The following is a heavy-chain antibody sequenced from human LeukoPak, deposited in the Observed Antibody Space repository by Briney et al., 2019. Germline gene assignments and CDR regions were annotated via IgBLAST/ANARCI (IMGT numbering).Heavy chain of an antibody. V-gene: IGHV1-2*06. CDR3: ASLRDGYNFDYYYMDV. D-gene: IGHD5-24*01. Sequence: ASVKVSCKASGYTFTGYYMHWVRQAPGQGLEWMGRINPNGGGTNYAQKFQGRVTMTRDTSISTAYMELSRLRSDDTAVYYCASLRDGYNFDYYYMDVWGKGTTVTVSS. CDR1: GYTFTGYY. J-gene: IGHJ6*03. CDR2: INPNGGGT.